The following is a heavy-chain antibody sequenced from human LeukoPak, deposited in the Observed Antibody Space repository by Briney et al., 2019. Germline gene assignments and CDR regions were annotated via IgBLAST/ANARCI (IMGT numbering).Heavy chain of an antibody. J-gene: IGHJ6*04. CDR2: FDLEDGET. V-gene: IGHV1-24*01. CDR1: GYTLTELS. D-gene: IGHD2-2*01. Sequence: AAVKVSCKVSGYTLTELSMYWVRQPPGKGLEWMGGFDLEDGETIYTQKFRGRVTMTEDKSKDTAYMELSSLRSEDTAVYYCATAPIFENIVVVPAVFSLDVWGKGTAVTVSS. CDR3: ATAPIFENIVVVPAVFSLDV.